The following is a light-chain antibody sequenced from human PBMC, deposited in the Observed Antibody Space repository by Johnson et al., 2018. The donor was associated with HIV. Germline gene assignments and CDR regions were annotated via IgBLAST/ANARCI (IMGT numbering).Light chain of an antibody. CDR1: SSNIGNNY. J-gene: IGLJ1*01. Sequence: QSVLTQPPSVSAAPGQKVTISCYGSSSNIGNNYVSWYKQLQGTASKLLIYANNTRPSGFPDHFPSSTSALSATRGTTGLRSGDEADYYCGTWDSSLSSYVFRTGTKVTVL. V-gene: IGLV1-51*01. CDR2: ANN. CDR3: GTWDSSLSSYV.